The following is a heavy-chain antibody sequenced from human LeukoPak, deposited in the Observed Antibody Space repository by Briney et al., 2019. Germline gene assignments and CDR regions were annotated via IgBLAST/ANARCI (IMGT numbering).Heavy chain of an antibody. Sequence: GGSLRLSWAAAGFTFSSYAMSWVRQAPGKGLEWDSIIFGSGDTTYYADSVKGRFTVSRDNSKNMLYLQMNNLRPEDTATYYCAKRNTMVRGGPCFDYWGQGLMVTVSS. CDR1: GFTFSSYA. V-gene: IGHV3-23*01. CDR3: AKRNTMVRGGPCFDY. J-gene: IGHJ4*02. D-gene: IGHD3-10*01. CDR2: IFGSGDTT.